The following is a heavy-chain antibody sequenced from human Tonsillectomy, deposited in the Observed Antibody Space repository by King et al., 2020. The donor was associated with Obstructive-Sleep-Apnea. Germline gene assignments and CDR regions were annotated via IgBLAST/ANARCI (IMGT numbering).Heavy chain of an antibody. CDR2: IYPGDSNT. J-gene: IGHJ4*02. D-gene: IGHD6-19*01. V-gene: IGHV5-51*01. CDR1: GYSFNSYW. Sequence: VQLVESGAEVKKPGESLKISCKGSGYSFNSYWIGWVRQMPGKGLEWMGIIYPGDSNTRYSPSFQGQVTFSADKSISTAYLQWSSLKASDTAMYYCAKADYSSGWSTFDFWGQGTLVTVSS. CDR3: AKADYSSGWSTFDF.